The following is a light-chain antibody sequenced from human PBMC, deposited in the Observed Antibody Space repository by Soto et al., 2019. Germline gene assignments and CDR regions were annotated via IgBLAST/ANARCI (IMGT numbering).Light chain of an antibody. CDR1: QDIANY. CDR3: QQYDNRPLT. V-gene: IGKV1-33*01. CDR2: DAS. J-gene: IGKJ4*01. Sequence: DIQMTQSPSSLSASVGDRVTITCQASQDIANYLNWYQQKAGRAPKFMIYDASNLETGVPSRVSGSGSVTDFTFTISILQPEDIAKYYCQQYDNRPLTFGGGTKVEIK.